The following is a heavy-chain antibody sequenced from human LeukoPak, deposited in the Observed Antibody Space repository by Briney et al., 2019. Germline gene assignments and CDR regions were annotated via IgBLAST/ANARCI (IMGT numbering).Heavy chain of an antibody. CDR1: GYTFTSYG. CDR3: ARCSRYYYGSGSYYNSDDAFDI. Sequence: ASVKVSCKASGYTFTSYGISWVRQAPGQGLEWMGWISAYNGNTNYAQKLQGRVTMTTDTSTSTAYVELRSLRSDDTAVYYCARCSRYYYGSGSYYNSDDAFDIWGQGTMVTVSS. V-gene: IGHV1-18*04. D-gene: IGHD3-10*01. J-gene: IGHJ3*02. CDR2: ISAYNGNT.